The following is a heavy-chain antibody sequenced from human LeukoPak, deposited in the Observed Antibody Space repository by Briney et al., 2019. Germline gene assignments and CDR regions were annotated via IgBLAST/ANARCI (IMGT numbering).Heavy chain of an antibody. D-gene: IGHD3-3*01. CDR1: GFTFSSYG. V-gene: IGHV3-30*02. J-gene: IGHJ6*03. Sequence: PGGSLRLSCAASGFTFSSYGMHWVRQAPGKGLEWVAFIRYDGSNKYYADSVEGRFAISRDNSKNTLYLQMNSLRAEDTAVYYCAKGPYDFWSGYYMSYYYYYMDVWGKGTTVTVSS. CDR2: IRYDGSNK. CDR3: AKGPYDFWSGYYMSYYYYYMDV.